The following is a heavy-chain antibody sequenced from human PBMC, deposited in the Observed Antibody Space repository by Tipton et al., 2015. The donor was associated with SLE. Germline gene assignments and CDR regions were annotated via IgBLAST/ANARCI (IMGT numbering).Heavy chain of an antibody. V-gene: IGHV4-39*07. J-gene: IGHJ4*02. Sequence: TLSLTCTVSGDSISSGDYYWSWIRQPPGKGLEWIGEINHSGSTNYNPSLKSRVTISVDTSKNQFSLKLSSVTAADTAVYYCARVSYDFWSGYYTGGYFDYWGQGTLVTVSS. CDR3: ARVSYDFWSGYYTGGYFDY. CDR2: INHSGST. CDR1: GDSISSGDYY. D-gene: IGHD3-3*01.